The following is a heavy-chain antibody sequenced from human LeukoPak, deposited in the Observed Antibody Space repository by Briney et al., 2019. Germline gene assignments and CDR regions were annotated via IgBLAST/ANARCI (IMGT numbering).Heavy chain of an antibody. J-gene: IGHJ6*02. CDR1: GFTFSSYS. CDR3: GRGRGSSFESYVSYYYYYYGMDV. D-gene: IGHD3-16*02. V-gene: IGHV3-21*01. Sequence: GGSLRLSCAASGFTFSSYSMNWVRQAPGKGLEWVSSISSSSSYIYYADSVKGRFTISRDNAKNSLYLEMNSLRAEDTAVYYCGRGRGSSFESYVSYYYYYYGMDVWGQGTTVTVSS. CDR2: ISSSSSYI.